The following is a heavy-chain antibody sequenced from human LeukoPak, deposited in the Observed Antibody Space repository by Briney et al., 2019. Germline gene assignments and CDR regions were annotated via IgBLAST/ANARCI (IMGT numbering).Heavy chain of an antibody. Sequence: GGSLRLSCAASGFTFDDYAMHWVRQAPGKGLEWVSGISWNSGSIGYADSVEGRFTISRDNAKNSLYLQMNSLRAEDTAVYYCARDAQTPYGDYRYYFDYWGQGTLVTVPS. D-gene: IGHD4-17*01. J-gene: IGHJ4*02. CDR3: ARDAQTPYGDYRYYFDY. V-gene: IGHV3-9*01. CDR2: ISWNSGSI. CDR1: GFTFDDYA.